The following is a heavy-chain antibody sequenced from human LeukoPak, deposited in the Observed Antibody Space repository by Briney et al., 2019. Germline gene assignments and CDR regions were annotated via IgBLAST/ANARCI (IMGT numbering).Heavy chain of an antibody. J-gene: IGHJ6*04. CDR1: GGTFSSYA. D-gene: IGHD3-9*01. V-gene: IGHV1-69*06. CDR2: IIPIFGTA. CDR3: ARDYNDILTGFTIWYYYGMDV. Sequence: SVKVSCKASGGTFSSYAISWVRRAPGQGLEWMGGIIPIFGTANYAQKFQGRVTITADKSTSTAYMELSSLRSEDTAVYYCARDYNDILTGFTIWYYYGMDVWGKGTTVTVSS.